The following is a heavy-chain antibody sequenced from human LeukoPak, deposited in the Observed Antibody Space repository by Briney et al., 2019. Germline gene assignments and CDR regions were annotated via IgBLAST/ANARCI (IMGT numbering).Heavy chain of an antibody. CDR1: GFTFSSYS. CDR2: ISSSSSHI. V-gene: IGHV3-21*01. J-gene: IGHJ1*01. CDR3: AREGGCSSTSCYTTPGYFQH. Sequence: NSGGSLRLSCAASGFTFSSYSMNWVRQAPGKGLEWVSSISSSSSHIYYADLVKGRFTISRDNAKNSLYLQMNSLRAEDTAVYYCAREGGCSSTSCYTTPGYFQHWGQGTLVTVSS. D-gene: IGHD2-2*02.